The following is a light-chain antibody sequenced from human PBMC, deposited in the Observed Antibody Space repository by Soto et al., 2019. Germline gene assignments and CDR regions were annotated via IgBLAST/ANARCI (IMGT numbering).Light chain of an antibody. Sequence: QPVLTQPPSASATPGQRVTMSCSGSSSNIGRHFVSWYQQFPGTAPKLLIYRDNQRPSGVPDRFSGSKSGTSASLTISGLRSEDEADYFCASWDASLNGPVFGGGTQLTVL. J-gene: IGLJ2*01. CDR1: SSNIGRHF. CDR2: RDN. V-gene: IGLV1-47*01. CDR3: ASWDASLNGPV.